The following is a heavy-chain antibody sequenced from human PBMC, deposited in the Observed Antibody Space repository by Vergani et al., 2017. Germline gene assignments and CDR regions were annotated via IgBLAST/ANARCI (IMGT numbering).Heavy chain of an antibody. CDR3: AKDTGGGYFDY. Sequence: EVQLLESGGGLVQPGGSLRLSCAASGFTFSSYAMSWVRQAPGKGLEWVSVIYSGGSNTYYADSVKGRFTISRDNSKNTLYLQMNSLRAEDTAVYYCAKDTGGGYFDYWGQGTLVTVSS. D-gene: IGHD1-14*01. J-gene: IGHJ4*02. CDR1: GFTFSSYA. CDR2: IYSGGSNT. V-gene: IGHV3-23*03.